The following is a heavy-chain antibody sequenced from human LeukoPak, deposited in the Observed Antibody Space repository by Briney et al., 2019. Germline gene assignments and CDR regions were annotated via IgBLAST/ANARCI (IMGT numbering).Heavy chain of an antibody. CDR1: GLTFSSYW. J-gene: IGHJ4*02. D-gene: IGHD3-10*01. Sequence: PGGSLRLSCAASGLTFSSYWMHWVRQAPGKGLVWVSRIYSDGSSTNYADSVKGRFTISRDNSKNTLYLQMNSLRAEDTAVYYCARALDGSGSRSFDYWGQGTLVTVSS. CDR2: IYSDGSST. V-gene: IGHV3-74*01. CDR3: ARALDGSGSRSFDY.